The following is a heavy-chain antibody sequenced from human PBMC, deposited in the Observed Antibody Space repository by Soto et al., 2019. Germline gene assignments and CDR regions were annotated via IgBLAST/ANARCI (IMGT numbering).Heavy chain of an antibody. CDR3: ARDFAYFDS. J-gene: IGHJ4*02. Sequence: PSETLSLTCTVSGGSFNSGSYSWIWIRQPPGKGLEWIGYVYHTGRTSYNPSLKSRVSISMDTSKNQFSLNLDSVTAADTAVYFCARDFAYFDSWGQGTLVTSPQ. CDR1: GGSFNSGSYS. CDR2: VYHTGRT. D-gene: IGHD3-3*01. V-gene: IGHV4-61*01.